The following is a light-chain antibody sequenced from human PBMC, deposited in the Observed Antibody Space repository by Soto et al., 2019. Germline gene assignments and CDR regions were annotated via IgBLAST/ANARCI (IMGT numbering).Light chain of an antibody. CDR2: EVS. CDR3: SSYAGSNNFI. V-gene: IGLV2-8*01. CDR1: SSDVGAYNY. Sequence: ALTQPPSASGSPGQSVTISCTGTSSDVGAYNYVSWYQQLPGKAPKLVIYEVSKRPSGVPDRFSGSKSGNTASLTVSGLQAEDEADYYCSSYAGSNNFIFGGGTKLTVL. J-gene: IGLJ2*01.